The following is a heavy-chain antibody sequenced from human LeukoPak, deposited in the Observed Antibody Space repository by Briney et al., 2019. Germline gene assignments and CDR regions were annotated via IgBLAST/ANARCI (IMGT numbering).Heavy chain of an antibody. CDR2: ISGSGGTT. Sequence: PGGSLRLSCAVSGFTFSDYAMSWVRQAPGTGLEWVSTISGSGGTTYYADSVKGRFTISRDNSKNTLYLQMNSLRPEDTAVYYCAKLHNLNCDYWGLGTLATVSS. J-gene: IGHJ4*02. D-gene: IGHD1-14*01. CDR3: AKLHNLNCDY. CDR1: GFTFSDYA. V-gene: IGHV3-23*01.